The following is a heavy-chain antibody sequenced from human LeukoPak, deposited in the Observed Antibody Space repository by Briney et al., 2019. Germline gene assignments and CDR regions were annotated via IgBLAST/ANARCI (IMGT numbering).Heavy chain of an antibody. CDR3: ARSALRDFDY. J-gene: IGHJ4*02. Sequence: SETLSLTCTVSGGSLSNYYWSWIRQPPGKGPEWMGYRYHSGSSNYNPSLKSRVTISVDTSKNQFSLKLSSVTAADTAVYYCARSALRDFDYWGQGTLVTVSP. CDR2: RYHSGSS. V-gene: IGHV4-59*01. CDR1: GGSLSNYY.